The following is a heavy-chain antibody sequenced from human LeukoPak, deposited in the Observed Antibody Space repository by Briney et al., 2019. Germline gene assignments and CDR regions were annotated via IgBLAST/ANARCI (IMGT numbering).Heavy chain of an antibody. CDR3: ARGRYVSITIFGVPTRGKFDY. V-gene: IGHV4-34*01. CDR2: INHSGST. D-gene: IGHD3-3*01. J-gene: IGHJ4*02. Sequence: SETLSLTCAVYGGSFSGYYWSWIRQPPGKGLEWVGEINHSGSTNYNPSLKSRVTITVDTSKNQFSLKLSSVSAADTAVYYCARGRYVSITIFGVPTRGKFDYWGQGTLVTVSS. CDR1: GGSFSGYY.